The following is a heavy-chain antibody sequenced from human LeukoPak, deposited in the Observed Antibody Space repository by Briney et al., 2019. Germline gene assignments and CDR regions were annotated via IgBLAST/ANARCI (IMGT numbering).Heavy chain of an antibody. CDR1: GFTFSSYG. J-gene: IGHJ4*02. CDR2: ISYDGSNK. Sequence: GGSLRLSCAASGFTFSSYGMHWVRQAPGKGLEWVAVISYDGSNKYYADSVKGRFTISRDNSKNTLYLQMNSLRAEDTAVYYCAKQDSGWSYYFDYWGQGTLVTVSS. CDR3: AKQDSGWSYYFDY. D-gene: IGHD6-19*01. V-gene: IGHV3-30*18.